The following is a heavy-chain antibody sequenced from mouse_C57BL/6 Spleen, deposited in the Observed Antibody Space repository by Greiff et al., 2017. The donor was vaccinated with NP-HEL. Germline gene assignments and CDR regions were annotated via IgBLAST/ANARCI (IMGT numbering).Heavy chain of an antibody. D-gene: IGHD1-1*01. CDR3: AAITTVVAPYYAMDY. J-gene: IGHJ4*01. V-gene: IGHV1-80*01. Sequence: QVQLQQSGAELVKPGASVKISCKASGYAFSSYWMNWVKQRPGKGLEWIGQIYPGDGDTNYNGKFKGKATLTADKSSSTAYMQLSSLTSEDSAVYFCAAITTVVAPYYAMDYWGQGTSVTVSS. CDR2: IYPGDGDT. CDR1: GYAFSSYW.